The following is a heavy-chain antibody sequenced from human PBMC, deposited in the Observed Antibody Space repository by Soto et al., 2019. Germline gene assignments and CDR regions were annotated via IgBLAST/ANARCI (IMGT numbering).Heavy chain of an antibody. CDR3: ARDFCNGGNCYTYYFAP. CDR1: GLTFNRYW. V-gene: IGHV3-74*01. Sequence: DVQLVETGAGVVPPGGSLRLSCAASGLTFNRYWMHWVRHAPGKGLVWVSQINTDRSNTNYADSVKGRFTISRDNAKSTLFLQMNSLREEDTAVYYCARDFCNGGNCYTYYFAPWGQGIPVTVSS. CDR2: INTDRSNT. D-gene: IGHD2-15*01. J-gene: IGHJ5*02.